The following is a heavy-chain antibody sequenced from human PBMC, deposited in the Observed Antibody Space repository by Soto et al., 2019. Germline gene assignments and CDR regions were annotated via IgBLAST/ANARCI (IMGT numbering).Heavy chain of an antibody. CDR1: GYTFTSYT. CDR3: VRVYGEIDY. D-gene: IGHD4-17*01. J-gene: IGHJ4*02. V-gene: IGHV1-8*01. Sequence: GASVKVSCTASGYTFTSYTMHWVRQAPGQRLEWMGWMNPKSGNTGYAQQFQGRVIMTRSTSISTAHMELSSLRSEDTAVYYCVRVYGEIDYWGPGTLVTVSS. CDR2: MNPKSGNT.